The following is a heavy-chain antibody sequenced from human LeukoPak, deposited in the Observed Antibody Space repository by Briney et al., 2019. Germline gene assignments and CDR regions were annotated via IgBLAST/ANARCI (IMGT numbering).Heavy chain of an antibody. Sequence: SETLSLTCAVYGGPFSGYYWSWIRQPPGKGLEWIGEINHSGSTNYNPSLKSRVTISVDTSKNQFSLKLSSVTAADTAVYYCARGIPYYDILTGIGARYFDYWGQGTLVTVSS. J-gene: IGHJ4*02. CDR3: ARGIPYYDILTGIGARYFDY. CDR2: INHSGST. V-gene: IGHV4-34*01. CDR1: GGPFSGYY. D-gene: IGHD3-9*01.